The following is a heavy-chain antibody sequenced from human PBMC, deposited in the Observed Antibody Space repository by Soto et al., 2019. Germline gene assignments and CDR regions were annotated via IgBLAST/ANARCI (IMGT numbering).Heavy chain of an antibody. CDR3: AKDRVHDILTGPRLSPRDAFDI. CDR2: INPIFGTA. D-gene: IGHD3-9*01. Sequence: ASVKVSCKASGYTFTSYDINWVRQAPGQGLEWMGGINPIFGTANYAQKFQGRVTITADESTSTAYMELSSLRSEDTALYYCAKDRVHDILTGPRLSPRDAFDIWGQGTMVTVSS. V-gene: IGHV1-69*01. CDR1: GYTFTSYD. J-gene: IGHJ3*02.